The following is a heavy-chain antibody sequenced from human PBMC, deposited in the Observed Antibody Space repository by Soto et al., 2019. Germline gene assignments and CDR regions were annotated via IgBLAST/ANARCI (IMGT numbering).Heavy chain of an antibody. CDR2: ISPNSGNT. Sequence: GASVKVSCKTSGYTFTRNGISWVRQAPGQGLEWMGWISPNSGNTKYAQKLQGRVIMTTDTSTSTAYMELRSLRSDDTAVCYCVKDRDSNSWPSRDVWGPGTTVTVSS. J-gene: IGHJ6*02. V-gene: IGHV1-18*01. CDR1: GYTFTRNG. CDR3: VKDRDSNSWPSRDV. D-gene: IGHD3-22*01.